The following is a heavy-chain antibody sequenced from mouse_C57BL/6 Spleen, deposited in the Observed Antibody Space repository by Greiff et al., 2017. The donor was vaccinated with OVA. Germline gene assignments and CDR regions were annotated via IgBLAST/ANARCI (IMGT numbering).Heavy chain of an antibody. J-gene: IGHJ4*01. Sequence: QVQLQQPGAELVKPGASVKMSCKASGYTFPSYWITWVKQRPGQGLAWIGDIYPGSGSTNYNEKFKSKATLTVDTSSSTAYMQLSSLTSEDSAVYYCAREVLYYAMDYGGQGTSVTVSS. CDR3: AREVLYYAMDY. V-gene: IGHV1-55*01. CDR2: IYPGSGST. CDR1: GYTFPSYW.